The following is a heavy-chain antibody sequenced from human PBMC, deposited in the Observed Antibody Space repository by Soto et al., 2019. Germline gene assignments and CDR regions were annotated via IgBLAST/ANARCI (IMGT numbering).Heavy chain of an antibody. CDR2: INWNSGSI. CDR3: VKDESINWYSGHFRH. J-gene: IGHJ1*01. V-gene: IGHV3-9*01. CDR1: GFTFDDYA. Sequence: GGSLRLSGAASGFTFDDYAMHWVRQVPGKGLEWVSGINWNSGSIGYGDSVKGRFAISRDNAKNSLHLQMNSLSAEDTAFYYCVKDESINWYSGHFRHWGQGTLVTVSS. D-gene: IGHD6-13*01.